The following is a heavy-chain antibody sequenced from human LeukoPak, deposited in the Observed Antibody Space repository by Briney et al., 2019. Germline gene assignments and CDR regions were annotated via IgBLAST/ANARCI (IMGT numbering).Heavy chain of an antibody. Sequence: GGSLRLSCAASGFTFSSYAMSWVRQAPGKGLEWVSAISGSGSNTYYTDSVKGRSTISRDNSRNSLYLQMNSLRAEDTAVYYCARGAMTTVDYWGQGTLVTVSS. V-gene: IGHV3-23*01. J-gene: IGHJ4*02. CDR2: ISGSGSNT. CDR1: GFTFSSYA. CDR3: ARGAMTTVDY. D-gene: IGHD4-17*01.